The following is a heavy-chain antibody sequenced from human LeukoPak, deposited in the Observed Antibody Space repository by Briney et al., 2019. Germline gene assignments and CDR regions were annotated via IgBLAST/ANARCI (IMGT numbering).Heavy chain of an antibody. V-gene: IGHV3-23*01. CDR1: EFTFSNYA. Sequence: GGSLRLSCAASEFTFSNYAMNWVRPAPGQGLEWVSGISGGGGSTYYADSVKGRFTISRDNSKNTLYLQMDSLRAEDTALYYCAKGSGINHYHWIDPWGQGTLVTVSS. CDR2: ISGGGGST. CDR3: AKGSGINHYHWIDP. D-gene: IGHD1-14*01. J-gene: IGHJ5*02.